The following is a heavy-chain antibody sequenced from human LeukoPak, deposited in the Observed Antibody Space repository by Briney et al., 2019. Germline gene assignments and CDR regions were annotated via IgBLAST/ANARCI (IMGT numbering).Heavy chain of an antibody. CDR3: AKVAIEGAGDFWYFDL. Sequence: GGSLRLSCAASGFTFTSYAMIWGRQAPGKGLEWVSSISAGGDRRYYGDSVKGQFTISRDNSKNTLYLQMNSLRAEDTAVYHCAKVAIEGAGDFWYFDLWGRGTLVTVSS. CDR2: ISAGGDRR. CDR1: GFTFTSYA. J-gene: IGHJ2*01. V-gene: IGHV3-23*01. D-gene: IGHD6-19*01.